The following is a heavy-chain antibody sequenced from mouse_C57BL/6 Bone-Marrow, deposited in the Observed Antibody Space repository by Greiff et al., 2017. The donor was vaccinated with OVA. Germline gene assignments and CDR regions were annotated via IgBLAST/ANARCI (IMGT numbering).Heavy chain of an antibody. J-gene: IGHJ3*01. V-gene: IGHV1-81*01. Sequence: QVQLKESGAELARPGASVKLSCKASGYTFTSYGISWVKQRTGQGLEWIGEIYPRSGNTYYNEKFKGKATLTADKSSSTAYMELRSLTSEDSAVYFCARGGTGRGFAYWGQGTLVTVSA. CDR3: ARGGTGRGFAY. CDR2: IYPRSGNT. D-gene: IGHD4-1*01. CDR1: GYTFTSYG.